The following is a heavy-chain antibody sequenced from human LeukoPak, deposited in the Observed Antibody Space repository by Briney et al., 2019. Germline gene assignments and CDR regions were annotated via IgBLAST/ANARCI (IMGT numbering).Heavy chain of an antibody. CDR1: GDSISNYY. Sequence: KASETLSLTCTVSGDSISNYYWSWIRQPAGKGLEWIGRIYTSGSTNYNPSLKSRVTISVDTSKNQFSLKLSSVTAADTAVYYCARTYYYDSSGYPKLNDYWGQGTLVTVSS. CDR3: ARTYYYDSSGYPKLNDY. V-gene: IGHV4-4*07. CDR2: IYTSGST. J-gene: IGHJ4*02. D-gene: IGHD3-22*01.